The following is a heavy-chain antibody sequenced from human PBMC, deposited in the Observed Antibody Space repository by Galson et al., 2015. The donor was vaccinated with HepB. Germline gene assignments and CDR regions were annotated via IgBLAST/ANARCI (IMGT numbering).Heavy chain of an antibody. J-gene: IGHJ4*02. CDR3: AKDNRSRDGYNSGCDY. Sequence: SLRLSCAASGFTFSSYGMHWVRQAPGKGLEWVAVISYDGSNKYYADSVKGRFTISRDNSKNTLYLQMNSLRAEDTAVYYCAKDNRSRDGYNSGCDYWGQGTLVTVSS. D-gene: IGHD5-24*01. CDR1: GFTFSSYG. CDR2: ISYDGSNK. V-gene: IGHV3-30*18.